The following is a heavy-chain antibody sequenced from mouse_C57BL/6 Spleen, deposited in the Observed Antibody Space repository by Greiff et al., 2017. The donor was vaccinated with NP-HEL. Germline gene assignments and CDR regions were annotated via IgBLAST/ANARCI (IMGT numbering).Heavy chain of an antibody. CDR1: GYTFTSYG. Sequence: VQLVESGAELARPGASVKLSCKASGYTFTSYGISWVKQRTGQGLEWIGEIYPRSGNTYYNEKFKGKATLTADKSSSTAYMELRSLTSEDSAVYFCARWFNYYGSFYAMDYWGQGTSVTVSS. D-gene: IGHD1-1*01. CDR2: IYPRSGNT. J-gene: IGHJ4*01. CDR3: ARWFNYYGSFYAMDY. V-gene: IGHV1-81*01.